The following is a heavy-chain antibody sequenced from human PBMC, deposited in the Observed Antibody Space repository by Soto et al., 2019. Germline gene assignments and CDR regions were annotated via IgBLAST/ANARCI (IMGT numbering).Heavy chain of an antibody. CDR2: IYYSGST. J-gene: IGHJ6*03. D-gene: IGHD4-17*01. V-gene: IGHV4-59*01. Sequence: PSETLSVTCTVSGGSISSYYWSWIRQPPGKGLEWIGYIYYSGSTNYNPSLKSRVTISVDTSKNQFSLKLSSVTAADTAVYYCARVYGDYYYYYMDVWGKGTTVTVSS. CDR3: ARVYGDYYYYYMDV. CDR1: GGSISSYY.